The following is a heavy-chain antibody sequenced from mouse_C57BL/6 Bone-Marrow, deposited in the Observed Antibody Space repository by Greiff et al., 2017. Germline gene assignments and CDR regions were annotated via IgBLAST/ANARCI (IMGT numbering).Heavy chain of an antibody. Sequence: VQLQQSGAELVRPGSSVKMSCKTSGYTFTSYGINWVKQRPGQGLEWIGYIYIGNGYTEYTEKFKGQATLTSDTSSSTAYMQLSSLTSEDSAIYFCARWGFYGSRDYWGQGTSVTVSS. J-gene: IGHJ4*01. CDR1: GYTFTSYG. CDR2: IYIGNGYT. V-gene: IGHV1-58*01. D-gene: IGHD1-1*01. CDR3: ARWGFYGSRDY.